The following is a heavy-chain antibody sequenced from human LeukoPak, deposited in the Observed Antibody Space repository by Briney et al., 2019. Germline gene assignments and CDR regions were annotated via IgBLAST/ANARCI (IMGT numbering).Heavy chain of an antibody. J-gene: IGHJ6*04. CDR1: GFTFSSYE. D-gene: IGHD3-9*01. Sequence: LGGSLRLSCAASGFTFSSYEMNWVRQAPGKGLEWVSYISSSGSTIYYADSVKGRFTISRDNAKNSLYLQMNSLRAEDTAVYYCAALGADYDILTGYSRLGYYGMDVWGKGTTVTVSS. CDR3: AALGADYDILTGYSRLGYYGMDV. V-gene: IGHV3-48*03. CDR2: ISSSGSTI.